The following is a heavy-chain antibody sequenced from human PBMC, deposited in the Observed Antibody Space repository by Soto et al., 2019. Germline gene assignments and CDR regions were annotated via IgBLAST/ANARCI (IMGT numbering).Heavy chain of an antibody. CDR3: ARQRTVYFARPGDWLDP. V-gene: IGHV4-30-4*01. J-gene: IGHJ5*02. CDR1: GASISSADYF. CDR2: IYYSGNI. Sequence: QVQLQESGPGLVKPSQTLSLTCTVSGASISSADYFWSWIRQPPGQGLEWIGDIYYSGNIFYNPSLESRVTISVDTSKNQFSLKLTSVTAADTAVYYWARQRTVYFARPGDWLDPWGQGTLVTVSS. D-gene: IGHD3-9*01.